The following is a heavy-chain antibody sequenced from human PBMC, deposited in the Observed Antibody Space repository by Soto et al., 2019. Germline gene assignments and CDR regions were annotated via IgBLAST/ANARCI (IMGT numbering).Heavy chain of an antibody. V-gene: IGHV1-18*04. CDR2: ISGYNGNA. J-gene: IGHJ6*02. D-gene: IGHD3-3*01. CDR3: ARDGNNEFLSRYWPDLGYYGMDV. Sequence: QVQLVQSGAEVKKPGASVKVSCKASGYTFTSYGISWVLQATGQGREWMGWISGYNGNANYAQKLQGRVTMTTDTSTNTADMELRGLRSDDTAMYYCARDGNNEFLSRYWPDLGYYGMDVWGQGTTVTVSS. CDR1: GYTFTSYG.